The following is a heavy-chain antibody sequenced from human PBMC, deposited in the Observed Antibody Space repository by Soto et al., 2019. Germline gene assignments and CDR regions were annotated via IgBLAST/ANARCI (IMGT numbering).Heavy chain of an antibody. CDR3: ARGVPPDY. Sequence: PPETLSLTCPVAAASITVYYRGWIRQPPGKVLEWIGYVFDSGNTNYNPSLKSRVTIAVDTSKNQFSLKLTSVTATDTAVYYCARGVPPDYWGQGTLVTVSS. J-gene: IGHJ4*02. CDR2: VFDSGNT. V-gene: IGHV4-59*01. CDR1: AASITVYY.